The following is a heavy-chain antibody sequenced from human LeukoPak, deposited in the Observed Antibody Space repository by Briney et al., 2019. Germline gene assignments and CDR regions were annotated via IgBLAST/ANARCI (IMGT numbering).Heavy chain of an antibody. Sequence: ASVKVSCKASGYTFTSYYMHWVRQAPGQGLEWMGIINPSGGSTSYAQKFQSRVTMTRDTSTSTVYMELSSLRSEDTAVYYCARGYGGNSRGRYYYYGMDVWGQGTTVTVSS. CDR3: ARGYGGNSRGRYYYYGMDV. CDR2: INPSGGST. J-gene: IGHJ6*02. D-gene: IGHD4-23*01. V-gene: IGHV1-46*01. CDR1: GYTFTSYY.